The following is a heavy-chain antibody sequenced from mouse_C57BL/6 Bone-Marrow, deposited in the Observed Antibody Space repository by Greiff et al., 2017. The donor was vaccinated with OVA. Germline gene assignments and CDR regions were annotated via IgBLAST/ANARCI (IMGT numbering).Heavy chain of an antibody. V-gene: IGHV2-2*01. CDR3: DRNNYGCSYEVDY. D-gene: IGHD1-1*01. J-gene: IGHJ2*01. CDR2: IWSGGST. Sequence: QVQLKQSGPGLVQPSQSLSITCTVSGFSLTSYGVHWVRQSPGKGLEWLGVIWSGGSTDYNAAFIYRLSISKDNSKSKVFYTMNSLQADDTGIESCDRNNYGCSYEVDYWGQGTTLTVSS. CDR1: GFSLTSYG.